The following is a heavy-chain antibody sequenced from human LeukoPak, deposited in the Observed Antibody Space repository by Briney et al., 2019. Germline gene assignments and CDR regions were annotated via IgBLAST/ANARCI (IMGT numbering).Heavy chain of an antibody. CDR1: VYSFTSYD. CDR2: MNPNSGNT. Sequence: ASVKVSCKASVYSFTSYDINWVRQATGQGLEWMGWMNPNSGNTGYAQKFQGSVTMTRNTSISTAYMELSSLRSEDTAVYYCAGCRAIFAGAVYYFYYWGRGALASVCS. V-gene: IGHV1-8*01. D-gene: IGHD3-3*01. CDR3: AGCRAIFAGAVYYFYY. J-gene: IGHJ4*02.